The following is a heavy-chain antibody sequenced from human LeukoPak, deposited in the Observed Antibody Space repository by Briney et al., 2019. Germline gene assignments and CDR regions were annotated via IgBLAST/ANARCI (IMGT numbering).Heavy chain of an antibody. D-gene: IGHD1-26*01. J-gene: IGHJ4*02. Sequence: GGSLRLSCAASGFTFSTYWMHLVPQVPGKVPVWVSRIGTDGRSTSYADSVRRRFTISRDNAKNTLYLQMNSLRAEDTAVYYCARVGGSPYFDYWGQGSLVTVSS. CDR1: GFTFSTYW. CDR2: IGTDGRST. V-gene: IGHV3-74*01. CDR3: ARVGGSPYFDY.